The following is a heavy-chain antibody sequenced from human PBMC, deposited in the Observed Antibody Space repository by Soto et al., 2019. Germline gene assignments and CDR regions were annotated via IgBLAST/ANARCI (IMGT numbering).Heavy chain of an antibody. CDR2: IVPLFGTP. CDR1: GGTFSDLA. J-gene: IGHJ4*02. D-gene: IGHD5-12*01. CDR3: ASERVAEMATGGYFDN. Sequence: QVHLVQSGAEMKEPGSSVKVSCKTSGGTFSDLAFSWVRQAPRQGLEWVGGIVPLFGTPDYAQKFQGRVTIHADESSSTVYMELRSLRSEDTAIYYCASERVAEMATGGYFDNWGQGTLVTVSS. V-gene: IGHV1-69*01.